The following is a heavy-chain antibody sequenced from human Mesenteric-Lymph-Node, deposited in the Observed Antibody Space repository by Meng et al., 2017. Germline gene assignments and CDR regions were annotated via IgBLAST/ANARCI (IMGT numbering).Heavy chain of an antibody. Sequence: GESLKISCTASGFTFNSYALNWVRQAPGKGLEWVSFISSGGGDTFYADSVKGRFTISRDNSKNTVYLQMNSLRGEDTAVYYCAKGLRYSYGNDAFDIWGQGTMVTVSS. V-gene: IGHV3-23*01. CDR3: AKGLRYSYGNDAFDI. CDR2: ISSGGGDT. CDR1: GFTFNSYA. D-gene: IGHD5-18*01. J-gene: IGHJ3*02.